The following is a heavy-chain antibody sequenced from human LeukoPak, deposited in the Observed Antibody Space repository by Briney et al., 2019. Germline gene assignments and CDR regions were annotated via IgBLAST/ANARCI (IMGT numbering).Heavy chain of an antibody. J-gene: IGHJ5*02. CDR1: GGSISSSNW. Sequence: PSETLSLTCAVSGGSISSSNWWSWVRQPPGKGLEWIGEIYHSGSTNYNPSLKSRVTISVDKSKNQFSLKLSSVTAADTAVYYCASHLDIVVVPAASNWFDPWGQGTLVTVSS. CDR2: IYHSGST. D-gene: IGHD2-2*01. CDR3: ASHLDIVVVPAASNWFDP. V-gene: IGHV4-4*02.